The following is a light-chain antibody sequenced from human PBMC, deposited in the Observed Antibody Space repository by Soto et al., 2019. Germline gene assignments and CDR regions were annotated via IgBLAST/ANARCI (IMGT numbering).Light chain of an antibody. CDR1: LDIRDD. J-gene: IGKJ1*01. CDR2: AAS. CDR3: LQHHSYLWT. V-gene: IGKV1-17*01. Sequence: IQMTQSPSSLSSSLWYRFTTTCRASLDIRDDLGWYQQKPGKAPKRLIYAASSLQSGVPSRFSGSGSGTEFTLTISGLRPEDFATYYCLQHHSYLWTFGQRTKADI.